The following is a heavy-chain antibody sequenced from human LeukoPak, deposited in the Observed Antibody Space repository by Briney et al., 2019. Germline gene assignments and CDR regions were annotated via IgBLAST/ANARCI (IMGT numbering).Heavy chain of an antibody. CDR3: ARNLGGSSWVFDY. Sequence: SETLSLTCTVSGGSVSSSIYYWSWIRQPPGKGLEWIGYIYYTGSTNYNPSLKSRVTISVDTSKNQFSLKLSSVTAADTAVYYCARNLGGSSWVFDYWGQGTLVTVSS. CDR2: IYYTGST. D-gene: IGHD6-13*01. J-gene: IGHJ4*02. V-gene: IGHV4-61*01. CDR1: GGSVSSSIYY.